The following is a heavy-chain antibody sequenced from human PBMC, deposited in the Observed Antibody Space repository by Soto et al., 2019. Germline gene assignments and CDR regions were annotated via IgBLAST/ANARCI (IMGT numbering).Heavy chain of an antibody. CDR1: GGSISSSSYY. V-gene: IGHV4-39*01. CDR2: IYYSGST. CDR3: ARSAGVHLNMDV. J-gene: IGHJ6*02. Sequence: QLQLQESGPGLVKPSETLSLTCTVSGGSISSSSYYWGWIRQPPGKGLEWIGSIYYSGSTYYHPCLKSRVTISVDTSKNQFSLKLSSVPAADTAVYYCARSAGVHLNMDVWGQGTTVTVSS.